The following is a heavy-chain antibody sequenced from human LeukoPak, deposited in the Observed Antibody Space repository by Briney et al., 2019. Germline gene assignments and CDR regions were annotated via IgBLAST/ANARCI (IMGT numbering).Heavy chain of an antibody. CDR3: ATETNGRHYDY. J-gene: IGHJ4*02. V-gene: IGHV3-21*06. Sequence: GGSLRLSCTASGLTFSTSGFIWVRQAPGEGLEWVASIGPTGSDRYHADSIKGRFTIYTHNANNFLYLQMNSLRAEDTAVYYCATETNGRHYDYWGQGTLLTVSS. CDR2: IGPTGSDR. CDR1: GLTFSTSG. D-gene: IGHD1-14*01.